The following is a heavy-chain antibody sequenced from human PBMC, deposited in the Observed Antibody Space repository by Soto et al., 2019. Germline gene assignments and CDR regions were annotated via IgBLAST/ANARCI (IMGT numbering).Heavy chain of an antibody. Sequence: GLDLEWLALIYWDDDKRYSPSLKSRLTITKDTSKNQVVLTMTNVDPVDTATYYCAHSRYGSRSYYVDYWGQGTLVTVSS. D-gene: IGHD3-10*01. CDR3: AHSRYGSRSYYVDY. J-gene: IGHJ4*02. V-gene: IGHV2-5*02. CDR2: IYWDDDK.